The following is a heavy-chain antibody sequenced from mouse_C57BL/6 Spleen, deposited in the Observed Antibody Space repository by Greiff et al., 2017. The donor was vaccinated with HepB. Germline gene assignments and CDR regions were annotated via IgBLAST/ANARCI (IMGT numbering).Heavy chain of an antibody. Sequence: QVQLQQSGPELVKPGASVKISCKASGYAFSSSWMNWVKQRPGKGLEWIGRIYPGDGDTNYNGKFKGKGTLTADRSSSTAYVQLSSLTSEDSAVYFCARSYSSYFDYWGEGTTLTVSS. CDR2: IYPGDGDT. D-gene: IGHD2-5*01. CDR3: ARSYSSYFDY. V-gene: IGHV1-82*01. CDR1: GYAFSSSW. J-gene: IGHJ2*01.